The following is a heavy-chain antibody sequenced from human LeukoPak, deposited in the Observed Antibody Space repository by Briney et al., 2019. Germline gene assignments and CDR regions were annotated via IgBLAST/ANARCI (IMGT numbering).Heavy chain of an antibody. CDR2: INPSGGST. CDR3: AIDYYYDSSPGGMDV. Sequence: VSVKVSCKASGYTFTSYYMHWVRQAPGQGLEWMGIINPSGGSTSYAQKFQGRVTMTRDTSTSTVYMELSSLRSEDTAVYYCAIDYYYDSSPGGMDVWGQGTTVTVSS. D-gene: IGHD3-22*01. CDR1: GYTFTSYY. J-gene: IGHJ6*02. V-gene: IGHV1-46*01.